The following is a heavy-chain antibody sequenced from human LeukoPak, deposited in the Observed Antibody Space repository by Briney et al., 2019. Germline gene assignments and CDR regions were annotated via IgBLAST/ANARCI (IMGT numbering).Heavy chain of an antibody. CDR1: GYSISSGYY. Sequence: SETLSLTCTVSGYSISSGYYWGWIRQPPGKGLEWIGSIYHSGSTYYNPSLKSRVTISVDTSKNQFSLKLSSVTAADTAVYYCARGKVLGRAAAGLSDAFDIWGQGTMVTVSS. CDR3: ARGKVLGRAAAGLSDAFDI. V-gene: IGHV4-38-2*02. CDR2: IYHSGST. D-gene: IGHD6-13*01. J-gene: IGHJ3*02.